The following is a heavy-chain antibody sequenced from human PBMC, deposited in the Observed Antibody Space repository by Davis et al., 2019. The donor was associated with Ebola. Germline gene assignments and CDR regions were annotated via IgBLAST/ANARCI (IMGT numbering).Heavy chain of an antibody. CDR3: ARILGQWPLQVYYFDY. V-gene: IGHV3-74*01. J-gene: IGHJ4*02. CDR2: INSDGSST. CDR1: GFTFSSYG. Sequence: HTGGSLRLSCAASGFTFSSYGMSWVRQAPGKGLVWVSRINSDGSSTSYADSVKGRFTISRDNAKNSLYLQMNSLRAEDTAVYYCARILGQWPLQVYYFDYWGQGTLVTVSS. D-gene: IGHD6-19*01.